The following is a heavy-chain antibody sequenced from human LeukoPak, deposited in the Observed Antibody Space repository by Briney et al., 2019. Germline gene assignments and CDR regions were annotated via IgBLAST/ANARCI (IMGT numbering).Heavy chain of an antibody. CDR3: AKDAVGATAYYFDC. CDR1: GFTFSSYA. V-gene: IGHV3-23*01. Sequence: GGSPRLSCAASGFTFSSYAMSWVRQAPGKGLEWVSAISSSGDTYYAGSVKGRFTISRDNSKNTLYLQMNRLRAEDTAVYYCAKDAVGATAYYFDCCGQGTLVTVSS. J-gene: IGHJ4*02. D-gene: IGHD1-26*01. CDR2: ISSSGDT.